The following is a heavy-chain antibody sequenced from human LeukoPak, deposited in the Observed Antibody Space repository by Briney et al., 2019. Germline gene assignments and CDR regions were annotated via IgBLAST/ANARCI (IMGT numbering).Heavy chain of an antibody. J-gene: IGHJ3*02. CDR2: IYYSGST. CDR1: GGSISSHY. D-gene: IGHD6-6*01. V-gene: IGHV4-59*11. CDR3: ARDDRGSSSRSDAFDM. Sequence: SETLSLTCTVSGGSISSHYWSWIRQPPGNGLEWIGFIYYSGSTNYNPSLNSRVTISVDTSKNQFSLKLSSVTAADTAVYYCARDDRGSSSRSDAFDMWGQGTMVTVSS.